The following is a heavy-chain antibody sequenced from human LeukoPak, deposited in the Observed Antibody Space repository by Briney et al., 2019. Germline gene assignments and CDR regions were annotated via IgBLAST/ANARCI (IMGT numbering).Heavy chain of an antibody. J-gene: IGHJ4*02. Sequence: LSGGSLRLSCAASGFTFTTYAMHWVRQAPGKGLEWVAVIRYDGSKKYYADSVKGRLTISRDNSKNLVSLQMNSLSAEDAAVYYCARDGINGNYYFDYWGRGTLVTVSS. V-gene: IGHV3-30*04. CDR3: ARDGINGNYYFDY. CDR1: GFTFTTYA. D-gene: IGHD4-23*01. CDR2: IRYDGSKK.